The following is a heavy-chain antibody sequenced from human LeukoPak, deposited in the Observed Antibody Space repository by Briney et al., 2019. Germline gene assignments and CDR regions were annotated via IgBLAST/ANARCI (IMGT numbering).Heavy chain of an antibody. D-gene: IGHD2-15*01. V-gene: IGHV4-39*07. CDR3: ARLYCSGGSCYAGDAFDI. CDR1: GGSISSSSYY. J-gene: IGHJ3*02. CDR2: IYYSGST. Sequence: SETLSLTCTVSGGSISSSSYYWGWIRQPPGKGLEWIGCIYYSGSTYYNPSLKSRVTISVDTSKNQFSLKLSSVTAADTAVYYCARLYCSGGSCYAGDAFDIWGQGTMVTVSS.